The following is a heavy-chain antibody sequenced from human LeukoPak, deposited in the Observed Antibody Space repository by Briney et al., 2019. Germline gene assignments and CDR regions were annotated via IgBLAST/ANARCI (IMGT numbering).Heavy chain of an antibody. V-gene: IGHV3-30*02. D-gene: IGHD3-10*01. Sequence: GGSLRLSCTASGFTFNSYDMHWVRQAPGKGLEWVAFIRYDGSNKYYADSVKGRFTISRDNSKNTLYLQMNSLRAEDTAVYYCTKDESYAFDYWGQGTLVTVSS. CDR3: TKDESYAFDY. CDR1: GFTFNSYD. CDR2: IRYDGSNK. J-gene: IGHJ4*02.